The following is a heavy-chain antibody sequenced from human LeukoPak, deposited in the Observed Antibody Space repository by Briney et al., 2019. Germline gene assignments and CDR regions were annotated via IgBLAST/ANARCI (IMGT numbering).Heavy chain of an antibody. J-gene: IGHJ4*02. V-gene: IGHV1-46*01. Sequence: GASVKVSCKASGYTFTGYYMHWVRQAPGQGPEWMGVISPSGGSTTYAQKFQGRVTLTRDMSTSTDYLELSSLRSEDTAVYYCARDNSVVTANYFDYWGQGTLVTVSS. CDR1: GYTFTGYY. D-gene: IGHD2-21*02. CDR3: ARDNSVVTANYFDY. CDR2: ISPSGGST.